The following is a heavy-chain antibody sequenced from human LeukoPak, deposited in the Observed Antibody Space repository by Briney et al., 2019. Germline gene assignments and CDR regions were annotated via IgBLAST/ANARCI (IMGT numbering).Heavy chain of an antibody. V-gene: IGHV4-38-2*01. D-gene: IGHD3-22*01. CDR3: ARRDFDSSGYLSFYFDY. Sequence: TSETLSLTCAVSGYSIRSGYHWSWIRQPPGKGLEWIGSIYQSGSTYYNPSLESRVTISVDTSKNQFSLNLSSVTAAGSAVYYCARRDFDSSGYLSFYFDYWGQGTLVTVSS. CDR1: GYSIRSGYH. CDR2: IYQSGST. J-gene: IGHJ4*02.